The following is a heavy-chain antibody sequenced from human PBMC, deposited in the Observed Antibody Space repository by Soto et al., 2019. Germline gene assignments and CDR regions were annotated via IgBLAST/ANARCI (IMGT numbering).Heavy chain of an antibody. CDR2: IWYDGSNK. D-gene: IGHD6-19*01. Sequence: QVQLVESGGGVVQPGRSLRLSCAASGFTFSSYGMHWVRQAPGKGLEWVAVIWYDGSNKYYADSVKGRFTISRDNSKNTLYLQMNSLRAEDTAVYYCASGGIAEAGALDYWGQGTLVTVSS. CDR1: GFTFSSYG. J-gene: IGHJ4*02. CDR3: ASGGIAEAGALDY. V-gene: IGHV3-33*01.